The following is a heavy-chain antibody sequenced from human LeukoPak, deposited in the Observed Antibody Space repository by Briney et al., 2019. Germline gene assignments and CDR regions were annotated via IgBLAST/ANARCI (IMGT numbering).Heavy chain of an antibody. Sequence: SETLSLTCTVSGGSIGSGSYYWSWIRQPAGKALEWIGRIYASGSINYNPSLKSRVTISVDTSKIQFSLKLSSVTAADTAVYYCAASHSSSWPFDYWGQGTLVTVSS. J-gene: IGHJ4*02. CDR3: AASHSSSWPFDY. CDR2: IYASGSI. D-gene: IGHD6-13*01. CDR1: GGSIGSGSYY. V-gene: IGHV4-61*02.